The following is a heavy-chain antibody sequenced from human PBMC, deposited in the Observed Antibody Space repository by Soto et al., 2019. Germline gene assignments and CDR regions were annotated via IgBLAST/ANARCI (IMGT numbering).Heavy chain of an antibody. D-gene: IGHD2-8*01. J-gene: IGHJ4*02. V-gene: IGHV1-3*01. Sequence: GASVKVSCKASGYTFTTYAIECVSQAPGKSLEWIGWVHAGNGNTKYSQKFQDRVTITRDTSANTAYMELSSLTSEDTAVYYCARDPRMRGVTAGGFFDFWGQGTLVTVSS. CDR3: ARDPRMRGVTAGGFFDF. CDR2: VHAGNGNT. CDR1: GYTFTTYA.